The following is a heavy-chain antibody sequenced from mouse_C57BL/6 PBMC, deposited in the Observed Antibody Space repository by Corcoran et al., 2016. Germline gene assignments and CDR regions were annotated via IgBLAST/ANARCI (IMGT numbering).Heavy chain of an antibody. CDR1: GYTFTDYD. Sequence: EVQLQQSGPELVKPGASVKISCKASGYTFTDYDMNWVKQSHGKSLEWIGDINPDNGGTSYNQKFKGKATLTVDKSSSTAYMELRSLTSEDSAVYYCERYGYGWYFDVLGTGTTVTVSS. V-gene: IGHV1-26*01. CDR3: ERYGYGWYFDV. CDR2: INPDNGGT. D-gene: IGHD2-2*01. J-gene: IGHJ1*03.